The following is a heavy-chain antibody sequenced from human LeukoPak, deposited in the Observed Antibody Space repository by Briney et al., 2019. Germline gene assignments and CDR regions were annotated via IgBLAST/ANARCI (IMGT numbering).Heavy chain of an antibody. V-gene: IGHV1-8*03. J-gene: IGHJ5*02. CDR1: GYTFTSYD. Sequence: ASVKVSCKASGYTFTSYDINWVRQATGQGLEWMGWMNPNSGNTGYAQKFQGRVTITRNTSISTAYMELSSLRSEETAVYYCARLASINWFDPWGQGTLVTVSS. CDR2: MNPNSGNT. D-gene: IGHD6-6*01. CDR3: ARLASINWFDP.